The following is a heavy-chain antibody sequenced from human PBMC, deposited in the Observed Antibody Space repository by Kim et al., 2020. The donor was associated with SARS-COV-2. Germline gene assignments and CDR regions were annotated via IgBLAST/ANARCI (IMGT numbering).Heavy chain of an antibody. Sequence: GESLKISCKGPGDTFRSYWIARVRQMPGKGPEWMGIIYPGDSDTRYSPFFQGPVTISADKSISPAYLQWSSLKASDTGMYYCARRHYSGHDWGLDYWGQGPLVPVSS. CDR2: IYPGDSDT. CDR3: ARRHYSGHDWGLDY. J-gene: IGHJ4*02. D-gene: IGHD5-12*01. CDR1: GDTFRSYW. V-gene: IGHV5-51*01.